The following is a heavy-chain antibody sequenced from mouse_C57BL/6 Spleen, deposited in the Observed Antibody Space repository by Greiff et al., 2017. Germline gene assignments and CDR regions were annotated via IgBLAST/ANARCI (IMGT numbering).Heavy chain of an antibody. CDR1: GFNFKDDY. Sequence: EVQLQQSGAELVRPGASVKLSCTASGFNFKDDYMHWVKQRPEQGLEWIGWIDPENGDTESASKFQGKATITADTSSNTAYLQLSSLTSEDTAVYYGTIYDYGGYGYWGKGTLVTV. D-gene: IGHD2-4*01. CDR2: IDPENGDT. J-gene: IGHJ3*02. CDR3: TIYDYGGYGY. V-gene: IGHV14-4*01.